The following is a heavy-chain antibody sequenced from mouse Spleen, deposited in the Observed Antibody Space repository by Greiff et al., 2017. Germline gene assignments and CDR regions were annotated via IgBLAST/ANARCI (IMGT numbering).Heavy chain of an antibody. D-gene: IGHD2-13*01. CDR1: GYTFTSYW. CDR2: IDPSDSET. V-gene: IGHV1-52*01. J-gene: IGHJ1*01. CDR3: ARLVYGDYRYFDV. Sequence: VQLQQPGAELVRPGSSVKLSCKASGYTFTSYWMHWVKQRPIQGLEWIGNIDPSDSETHYNQKFKDKATLTVDKSSSTAYMQLSSLTSEDSAVYYCARLVYGDYRYFDVWGAGTTVTVSS.